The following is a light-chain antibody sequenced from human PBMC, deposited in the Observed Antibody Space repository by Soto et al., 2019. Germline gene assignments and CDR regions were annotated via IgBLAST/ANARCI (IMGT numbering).Light chain of an antibody. CDR2: GAS. CDR1: QSISSW. J-gene: IGKJ4*01. V-gene: IGKV1-5*01. Sequence: DVQMTQSPSTLSASIGDRVTITCRARQSISSWVAWYQQKPGKAPQLLISGASGLQGGVPSRFSGSGSGTEFTLTSSSLQPDDFATYYCQQYNSYSTFGGGTKVEIK. CDR3: QQYNSYST.